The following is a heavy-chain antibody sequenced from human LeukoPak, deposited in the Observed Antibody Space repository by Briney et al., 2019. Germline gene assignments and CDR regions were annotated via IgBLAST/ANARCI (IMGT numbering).Heavy chain of an antibody. CDR1: GESFSGYY. Sequence: SETLSLTCAVYGESFSGYYWSWIPHPPGKGLEWIGEVNHRGSTNYNPSLKSRVTISVDTSKNQFSLKLSSVTAADTAVYYCARGRKVVPAAMRRNYYYGMDVWGQGTTVTVSS. V-gene: IGHV4-34*01. CDR2: VNHRGST. D-gene: IGHD2-2*01. J-gene: IGHJ6*02. CDR3: ARGRKVVPAAMRRNYYYGMDV.